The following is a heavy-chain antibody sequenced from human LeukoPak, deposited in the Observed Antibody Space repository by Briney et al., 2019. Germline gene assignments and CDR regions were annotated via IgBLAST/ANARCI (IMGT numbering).Heavy chain of an antibody. D-gene: IGHD6-13*01. V-gene: IGHV3-23*01. CDR2: ISSSGATT. CDR3: ANAPSSSWSPYYYYGMDV. Sequence: GGSLRLSCAASGFTFSSYAMSWVRQPPGKGLEWVSVISSSGATTYYPDSVKGRFTISRDNSKNTVYLQMNSLRAEDTAVYYCANAPSSSWSPYYYYGMDVWGQGTTVTVSS. J-gene: IGHJ6*02. CDR1: GFTFSSYA.